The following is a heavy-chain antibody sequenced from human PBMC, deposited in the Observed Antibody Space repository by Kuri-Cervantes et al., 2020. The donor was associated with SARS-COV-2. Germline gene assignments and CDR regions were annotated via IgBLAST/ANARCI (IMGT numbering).Heavy chain of an antibody. Sequence: GESLKISCAASGFTFSSYWMSWVRQAPGKGLEWVANIKQDGSEKYYVDSVKGRFTISRDNAKNSLYLQMNSLRAEDTAVYYCARDQYSSSSIDYYYYMDVWGKGTTVTVSS. J-gene: IGHJ6*03. CDR2: IKQDGSEK. V-gene: IGHV3-7*01. CDR3: ARDQYSSSSIDYYYYMDV. CDR1: GFTFSSYW. D-gene: IGHD6-6*01.